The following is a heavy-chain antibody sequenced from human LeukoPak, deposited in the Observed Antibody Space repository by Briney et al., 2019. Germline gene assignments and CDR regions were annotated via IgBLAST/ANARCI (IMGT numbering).Heavy chain of an antibody. Sequence: SETLSLTCTVSGGSISSYYWSWVRHPPGNGLEWDGYIYYSGSTNYNPSLKSQVPLSVATSTNQFSLKLSSVTAADTAVYYCARPVWYGWSGGSRPGAFDIWGEGTMVTVSS. J-gene: IGHJ3*02. CDR3: ARPVWYGWSGGSRPGAFDI. V-gene: IGHV4-59*01. D-gene: IGHD2-15*01. CDR1: GGSISSYY. CDR2: IYYSGST.